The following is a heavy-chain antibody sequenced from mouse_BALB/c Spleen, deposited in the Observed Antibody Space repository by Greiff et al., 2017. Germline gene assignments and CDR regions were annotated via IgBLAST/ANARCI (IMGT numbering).Heavy chain of an antibody. Sequence: VQLQESGAELAKPGASVKMSCKASGYTFTSYWMHWVKQRPGQGLEWIGYINPSTGYTEYNQKFKDKATLTADKSSSTAYMQLSSLTSEDSAVYYCARSYRYNGYAMDYWGQGTSVTVSS. CDR2: INPSTGYT. J-gene: IGHJ4*01. CDR3: ARSYRYNGYAMDY. CDR1: GYTFTSYW. V-gene: IGHV1-7*01. D-gene: IGHD2-14*01.